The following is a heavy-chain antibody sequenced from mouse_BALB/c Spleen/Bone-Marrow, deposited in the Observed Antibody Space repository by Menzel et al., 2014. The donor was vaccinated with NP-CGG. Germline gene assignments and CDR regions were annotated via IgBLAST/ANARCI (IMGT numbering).Heavy chain of an antibody. D-gene: IGHD2-1*01. CDR1: GYTFTSYW. V-gene: IGHV1-7*01. CDR2: INPSTGYT. Sequence: QVQLKESGAELAEPGASVKMSCKASGYTFTSYWMHWVKQRPGQGLEWIGYINPSTGYTDYNQKFNDKATLTADKSSSTAYMQLSSLTSKDSAVYYCARGNPFYAMDYWSQGTSVTVSS. J-gene: IGHJ4*01. CDR3: ARGNPFYAMDY.